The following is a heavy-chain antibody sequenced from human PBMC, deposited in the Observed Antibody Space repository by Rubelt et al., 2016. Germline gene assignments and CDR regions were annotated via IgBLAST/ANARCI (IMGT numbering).Heavy chain of an antibody. Sequence: VQLVVSGGGLVQPGGSLRLSCAASGFTLTSYAMSWVRQAPGKGLEWVSTLGVSGATYCTDSVKGRFTMSRDSSKNTLSLQMNSLRADDTALYYCAKRGILSNHYFEYWAQGTLVTVSS. CDR3: AKRGILSNHYFEY. J-gene: IGHJ4*02. V-gene: IGHV3-23*04. D-gene: IGHD2/OR15-2a*01. CDR2: LGVSGAT. CDR1: GFTLTSYA.